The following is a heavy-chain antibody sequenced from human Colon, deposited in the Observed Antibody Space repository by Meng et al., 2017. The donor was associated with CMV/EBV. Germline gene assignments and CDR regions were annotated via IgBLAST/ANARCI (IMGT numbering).Heavy chain of an antibody. CDR1: GGSISSYY. CDR2: IYYSGST. V-gene: IGHV4-59*01. D-gene: IGHD4-11*01. CDR3: ARADSLTTADYYYYGMDV. J-gene: IGHJ6*02. Sequence: SETLSLTCTVSGGSISSYYWSWIRQPPGKGLEWIGSIYYSGSTNYNPSLKSRVTISVDTSKNQFSLKLSSVTAADTAVYYCARADSLTTADYYYYGMDVWGQGTTVTVSS.